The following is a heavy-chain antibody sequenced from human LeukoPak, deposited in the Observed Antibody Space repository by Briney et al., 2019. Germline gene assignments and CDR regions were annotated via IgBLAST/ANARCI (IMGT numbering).Heavy chain of an antibody. Sequence: GRSLRLSCAASGFTFSSYAMHWVRQAPGKGLEWVAVISYDGSNKYYADSVKGRFTISRDNSKNTLYLQMNSLRAEDTAVYYCARESPVRHGLAVNFDYWGQGTLVTVSS. CDR3: ARESPVRHGLAVNFDY. CDR1: GFTFSSYA. J-gene: IGHJ4*02. D-gene: IGHD4-23*01. CDR2: ISYDGSNK. V-gene: IGHV3-30-3*01.